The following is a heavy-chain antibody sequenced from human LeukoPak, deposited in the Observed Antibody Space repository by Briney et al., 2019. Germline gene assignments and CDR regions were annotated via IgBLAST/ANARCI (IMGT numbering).Heavy chain of an antibody. V-gene: IGHV3-30*18. J-gene: IGHJ4*02. CDR2: ISYDGSNK. D-gene: IGHD3-10*01. Sequence: GGSLRLSCAASGFTFSSYGMHWVRQAPGKGLEWVAVISYDGSNKYYADSVKGRFTISRDNSKNTLYLQMNSLRAEDTAVYYCAKDGRITMVRAFDYWGQGTLVTVSS. CDR1: GFTFSSYG. CDR3: AKDGRITMVRAFDY.